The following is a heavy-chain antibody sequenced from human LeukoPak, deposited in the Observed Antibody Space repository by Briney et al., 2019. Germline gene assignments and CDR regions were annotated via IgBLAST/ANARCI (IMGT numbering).Heavy chain of an antibody. CDR1: GGTFSSYA. V-gene: IGHV1-69*13. CDR3: ARGNYYGAGTYDLDY. D-gene: IGHD3-10*01. CDR2: IIPNFGTA. Sequence: ASVKVSCKASGGTFSSYAISWVRQAPGQGLEWMGGIIPNFGTANYAQKFQGRLTITADESTSTAYMELNSLTSEDTAVHYCARGNYYGAGTYDLDYWGQGTLVTVSS. J-gene: IGHJ4*02.